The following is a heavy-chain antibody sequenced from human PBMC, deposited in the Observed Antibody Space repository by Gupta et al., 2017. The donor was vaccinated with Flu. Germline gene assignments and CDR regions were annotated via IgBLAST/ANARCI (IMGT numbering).Heavy chain of an antibody. Sequence: QLQLQESGPGLVKPSETLSLTCTVSGGSISSSSYYWGWIRQPPGKGLEWIGSIYYSGSTYYNPSLKSRVTISVDTSKNQFSLKLSSVTAADTAVYYCARMWVRPTTSYYFDYWGQGTLVTVSS. J-gene: IGHJ4*02. D-gene: IGHD4-17*01. CDR2: IYYSGST. V-gene: IGHV4-39*01. CDR1: GGSISSSSYY. CDR3: ARMWVRPTTSYYFDY.